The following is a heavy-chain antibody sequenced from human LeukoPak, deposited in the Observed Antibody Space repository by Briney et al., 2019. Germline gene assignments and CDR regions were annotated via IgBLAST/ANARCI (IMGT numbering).Heavy chain of an antibody. V-gene: IGHV3-23*01. CDR2: ISGSGGST. CDR1: GFTFTSFA. D-gene: IGHD6-13*01. J-gene: IGHJ6*02. CDR3: AKISSWYYDYYYGMDV. Sequence: GGSLRLSCAASGFTFTSFAMSWVRQAPGKGLEWVSAISGSGGSTYYADSVKGRFTISRDNSKNTLYLQMNSLRAEDTAVYYCAKISSWYYDYYYGMDVWGQGTTVTVSS.